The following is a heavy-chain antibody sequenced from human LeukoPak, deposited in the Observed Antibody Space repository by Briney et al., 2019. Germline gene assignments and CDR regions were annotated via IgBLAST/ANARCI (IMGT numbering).Heavy chain of an antibody. V-gene: IGHV6-1*01. CDR2: TYYRAKWYN. Sequence: SQTLSLTCGISGDSVSSDSAAWNWIRQSPSRGLEWLGRTYYRAKWYNDYAVSVKNRITINPDTSKNQFSLQLDSVTPDDTAVYYCARVRRVAVTPYYFDSWGHGTLVTVSS. J-gene: IGHJ4*01. CDR3: ARVRRVAVTPYYFDS. D-gene: IGHD6-19*01. CDR1: GDSVSSDSAA.